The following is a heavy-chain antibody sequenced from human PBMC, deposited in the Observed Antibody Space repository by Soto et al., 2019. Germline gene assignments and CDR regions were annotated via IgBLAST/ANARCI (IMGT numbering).Heavy chain of an antibody. V-gene: IGHV3-64D*06. CDR1: GLTFSRYA. D-gene: IGHD3-10*01. Sequence: GGSLRLSCTVSGLTFSRYAMFWVRQAPGKGLESLLAISSTGGRTYYADSVKGRFTISRDNSKHTLYLQMSSLSAEDTAVYYCVKGSLRGIEYPSHDMDVWGQGTTVTVSS. CDR2: ISSTGGRT. J-gene: IGHJ6*02. CDR3: VKGSLRGIEYPSHDMDV.